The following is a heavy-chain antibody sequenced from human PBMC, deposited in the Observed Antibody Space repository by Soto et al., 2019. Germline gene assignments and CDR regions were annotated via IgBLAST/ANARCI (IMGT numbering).Heavy chain of an antibody. Sequence: DVQFVESGGGLIQPGESLRLSCAAFGFTISGKKYVAWVRQAPGKGLEWVSALYDLDGSFYAASVKGRFTTSSDSSKTTVYLQMNDLRPDDTAVYYCATWNEREHAYDVWGQGTTVTVSS. J-gene: IGHJ3*01. CDR2: LYDLDGS. CDR1: GFTISGKKY. D-gene: IGHD1-1*01. V-gene: IGHV3-53*01. CDR3: ATWNEREHAYDV.